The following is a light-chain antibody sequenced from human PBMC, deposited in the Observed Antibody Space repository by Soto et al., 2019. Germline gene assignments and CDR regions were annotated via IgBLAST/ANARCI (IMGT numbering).Light chain of an antibody. CDR1: QDIRND. CDR3: HQYNRCPRT. V-gene: IGKV1-16*01. Sequence: SVVARVPLPCPASQDIRNDLGWYQQKPGMAPRFLIYAASNLQSGVPSRFSGSGSGTEFTLTIISLQPYDFATYYCHQYNRCPRTFGQGTQVDIK. CDR2: AAS. J-gene: IGKJ1*01.